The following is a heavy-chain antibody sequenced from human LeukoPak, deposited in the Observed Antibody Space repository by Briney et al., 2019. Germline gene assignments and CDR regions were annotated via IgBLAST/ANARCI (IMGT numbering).Heavy chain of an antibody. V-gene: IGHV4-4*02. CDR1: GGSISSSNW. CDR2: ADQSGNT. D-gene: IGHD2-15*01. J-gene: IGHJ4*02. CDR3: ARLWSTSCRGGSCPHQPNS. Sequence: PSETLSLTCAVSGGSISSSNWWSWVRQPPGKGLEVTGEADQSGNTNYNPSLKSRVTTSIDTSKNQFSLRLTSVTAADTAFYYCARLWSTSCRGGSCPHQPNSWGQGTLVTVSS.